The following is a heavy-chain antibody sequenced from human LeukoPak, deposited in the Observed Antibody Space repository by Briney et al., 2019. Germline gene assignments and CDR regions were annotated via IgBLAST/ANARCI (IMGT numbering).Heavy chain of an antibody. V-gene: IGHV3-30*02. CDR3: AKDPSFRPGYFDY. Sequence: QSGGSLRLSCAASGFTFSSYGMHWVRQAPGKGLEWVAFIRYDGSNKYYADSVKGRFTISRDNSKNTLYLQMNSLRAEDTAVYYCAKDPSFRPGYFDYWGQGTLVTVSS. CDR2: IRYDGSNK. J-gene: IGHJ4*02. CDR1: GFTFSSYG.